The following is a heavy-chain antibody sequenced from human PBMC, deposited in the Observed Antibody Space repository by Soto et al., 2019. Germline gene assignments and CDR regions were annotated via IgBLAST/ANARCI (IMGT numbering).Heavy chain of an antibody. J-gene: IGHJ4*02. V-gene: IGHV5-51*01. D-gene: IGHD6-25*01. CDR3: ASPIGYNQYFDY. CDR1: GYSFTNNW. CDR2: IYPADSDT. Sequence: RESLKISCKGSGYSFTNNWIGWVRQMPGKGLEWMGIIYPADSDTRYSPSFQGQVTISADRSISTAYLQWSSLKDSDTAMYYCASPIGYNQYFDYWGQGTLVTVSS.